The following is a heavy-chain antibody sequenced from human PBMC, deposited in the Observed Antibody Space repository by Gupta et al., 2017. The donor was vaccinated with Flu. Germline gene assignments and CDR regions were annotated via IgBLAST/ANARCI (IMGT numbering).Heavy chain of an antibody. V-gene: IGHV3-21*01. D-gene: IGHD5-18*01. CDR2: ISSSSSYI. CDR3: ARGYSYGSYYFDY. J-gene: IGHJ4*02. Sequence: VRQAPGKGLECVSSISSSSSYIYYADSVKGRFTISRDNAKNSLYLQMNSLRAEDTAVYYCARGYSYGSYYFDYWGQGTLVTVSS.